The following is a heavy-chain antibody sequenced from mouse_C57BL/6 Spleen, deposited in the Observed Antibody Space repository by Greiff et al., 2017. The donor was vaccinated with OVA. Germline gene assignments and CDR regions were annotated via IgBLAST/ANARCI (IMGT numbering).Heavy chain of an antibody. CDR1: GYTFTDYY. J-gene: IGHJ3*01. Sequence: VQLQQSGPELVKPGASVKISCKASGYTFTDYYMNWVKQSHGKSLEWIGDINPNNGGTSYNQKFKGKATLTVDKSSSTAYMELRSLTSEDSAVYYCARNCFAYWGQGTLVTVSA. CDR2: INPNNGGT. CDR3: ARNCFAY. V-gene: IGHV1-26*01.